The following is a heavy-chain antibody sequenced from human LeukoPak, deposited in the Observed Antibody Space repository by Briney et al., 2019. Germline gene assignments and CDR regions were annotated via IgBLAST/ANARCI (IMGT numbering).Heavy chain of an antibody. J-gene: IGHJ6*03. CDR2: INPSGGST. CDR1: GYTFTSYY. Sequence: ASVKVSCKASGYTFTSYYIHWVRQAPGQGLEWMGIINPSGGSTSYAQKFQGRVTMTRDMSTSTVYMELSSLRSEDTAVYYCARAIEYYYYYMDVWGKGTTVTVSS. CDR3: ARAIEYYYYYMDV. V-gene: IGHV1-46*01.